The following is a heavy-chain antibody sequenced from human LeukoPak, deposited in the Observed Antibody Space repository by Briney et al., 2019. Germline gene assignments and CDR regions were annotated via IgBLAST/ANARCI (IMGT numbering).Heavy chain of an antibody. CDR2: IVASSGAT. J-gene: IGHJ4*03. D-gene: IGHD5-12*01. V-gene: IGHV3-23*01. Sequence: PGGSLRLSCAASGFSFSNYAMNWVRQAPGKGLEWVSLIVASSGATFYADSVKGRFTISRDKSKNTLYLQMKSLRAEDTAVYYCAKGGYDYVEIGYFDYWDQGALVTVSS. CDR3: AKGGYDYVEIGYFDY. CDR1: GFSFSNYA.